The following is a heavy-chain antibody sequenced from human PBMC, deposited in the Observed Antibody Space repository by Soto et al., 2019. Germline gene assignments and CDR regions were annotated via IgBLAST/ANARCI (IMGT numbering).Heavy chain of an antibody. V-gene: IGHV3-72*01. CDR2: VRNKVNSYTT. J-gene: IGHJ4*02. D-gene: IGHD2-21*01. Sequence: EVQVVESGGGLVQPEGSLRLSCVASGFTFSDYYMDWVRQAPGKGLEWVGRVRNKVNSYTTEYAASVKGRFTVSRDDSRNSVYLQMNSLKTGDTAMYYCSRAGILTTPYYTDYWGLGTLVTVSS. CDR3: SRAGILTTPYYTDY. CDR1: GFTFSDYY.